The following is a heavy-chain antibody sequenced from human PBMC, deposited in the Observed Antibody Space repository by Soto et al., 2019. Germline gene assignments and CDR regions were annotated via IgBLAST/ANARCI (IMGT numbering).Heavy chain of an antibody. V-gene: IGHV5-51*01. D-gene: IGHD3-10*01. CDR3: ARHGPRPYYYGSGSYFYFDY. CDR1: GYSFTSYW. CDR2: IYPGDSDT. Sequence: GESLKISCKDSGYSFTSYWIGWVRQMPGKGLEWMGIIYPGDSDTRYSPSFQGQVTISADKSISTAYLQWSSLKASDTAMYYCARHGPRPYYYGSGSYFYFDYWGPGTLVTVYS. J-gene: IGHJ4*02.